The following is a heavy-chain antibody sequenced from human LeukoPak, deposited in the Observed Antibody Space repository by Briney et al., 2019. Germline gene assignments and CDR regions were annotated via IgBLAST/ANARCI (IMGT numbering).Heavy chain of an antibody. J-gene: IGHJ5*02. CDR3: AKIYSSSSS. Sequence: MTGGSLRLSCAASGFTFSPYSMNWVRQAPGKGLEWVSSISGTGSYIYYADSVKGRFTISRDNAKNSLYLQMNSLRAEDTAVYYCAKIYSSSSSWGQGTLVTVSP. D-gene: IGHD6-6*01. CDR1: GFTFSPYS. V-gene: IGHV3-21*01. CDR2: ISGTGSYI.